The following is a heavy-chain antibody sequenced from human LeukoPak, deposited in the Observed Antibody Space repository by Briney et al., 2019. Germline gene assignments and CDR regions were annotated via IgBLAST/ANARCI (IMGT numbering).Heavy chain of an antibody. CDR1: GYTFTSYG. CDR3: ARTSGESGYESNPDY. J-gene: IGHJ4*02. V-gene: IGHV1-18*01. CDR2: ISAYNGNT. Sequence: GASVKVSCKASGYTFTSYGISWVRQAPGQGLEWMGWISAYNGNTNYAQKLQGRVTMTTDTSTSTAYMELRSLRCDDTAVYYCARTSGESGYESNPDYWGQGTLVTVSS. D-gene: IGHD5-12*01.